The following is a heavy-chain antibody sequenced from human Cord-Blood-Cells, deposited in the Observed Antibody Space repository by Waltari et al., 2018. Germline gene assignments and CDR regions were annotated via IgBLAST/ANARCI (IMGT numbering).Heavy chain of an antibody. J-gene: IGHJ6*02. V-gene: IGHV3-30*18. Sequence: QVQLVESGGGVVQPGRSLRLSCAASGFTFSSYGMHWVRQAPGKGLEWVAVISYDGSNKYYADAVKGRFTISRDNSKNTLYLQMNSLRAEDTAVYYCAKERGGYYYYGMDVWGQGTTVTVSS. CDR2: ISYDGSNK. CDR3: AKERGGYYYYGMDV. D-gene: IGHD3-10*01. CDR1: GFTFSSYG.